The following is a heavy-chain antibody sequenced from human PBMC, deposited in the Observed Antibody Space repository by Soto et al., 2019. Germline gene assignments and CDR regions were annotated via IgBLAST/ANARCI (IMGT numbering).Heavy chain of an antibody. V-gene: IGHV1-2*02. CDR2: INPNSGGT. Sequence: ASVKVSCKASGYTFTGYYMHWVRQAPGQGLEWMGWINPNSGGTNYAQKFQGRVTMTRDTSISTAYMELSRLRSDDTAVYYCARSSGYRYGSNYYYYGMDAWGQGTTVTVSS. CDR3: ARSSGYRYGSNYYYYGMDA. CDR1: GYTFTGYY. J-gene: IGHJ6*02. D-gene: IGHD5-18*01.